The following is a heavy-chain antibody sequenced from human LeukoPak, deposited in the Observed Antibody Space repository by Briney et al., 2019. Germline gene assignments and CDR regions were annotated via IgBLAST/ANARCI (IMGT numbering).Heavy chain of an antibody. V-gene: IGHV3-21*01. Sequence: GGSLSLSRAASGFSFSSYSMNWVRPAPGKGLEWVSSISSSSSYIYYADSVKGRFTISRDNAKNSLYLQMNSLRAEDTAVYYCARASGSASLSIGYDSDYWGQETLVSVPS. CDR1: GFSFSSYS. D-gene: IGHD5-12*01. J-gene: IGHJ4*02. CDR2: ISSSSSYI. CDR3: ARASGSASLSIGYDSDY.